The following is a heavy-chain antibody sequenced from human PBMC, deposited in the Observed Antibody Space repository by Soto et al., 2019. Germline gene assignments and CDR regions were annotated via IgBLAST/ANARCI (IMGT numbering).Heavy chain of an antibody. V-gene: IGHV1-18*01. CDR3: ARVALAPSVLMVSSSGWCDY. CDR2: ISAYNGNT. D-gene: IGHD6-19*01. Sequence: ASVKVSCKASGYTFTSYGISWVRQAPGQGLEWMGWISAYNGNTNYAQKLQGRVTMTTDTSTSTAYMELRSLRSGDTAVYYCARVALAPSVLMVSSSGWCDYWGQGTLVTISS. CDR1: GYTFTSYG. J-gene: IGHJ4*02.